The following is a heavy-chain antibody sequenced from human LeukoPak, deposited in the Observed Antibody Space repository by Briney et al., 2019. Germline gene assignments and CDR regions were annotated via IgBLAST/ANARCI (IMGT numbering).Heavy chain of an antibody. V-gene: IGHV1-46*01. CDR3: ARFIESGGYFDY. CDR1: GYTFTSYY. Sequence: ASVKVSCKASGYTFTSYYMHWVRQAPGQGLEWMGMINPSGGSTSYAQKFQGRVTMTRDTSTSTVYMELSSLRSEDTAVYYCARFIESGGYFDYWGQGTLVTVSS. CDR2: INPSGGST. D-gene: IGHD2-15*01. J-gene: IGHJ4*02.